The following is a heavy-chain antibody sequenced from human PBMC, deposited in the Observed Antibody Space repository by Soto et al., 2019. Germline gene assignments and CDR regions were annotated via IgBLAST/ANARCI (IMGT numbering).Heavy chain of an antibody. D-gene: IGHD5-18*01. Sequence: QVQLVQSGAEVKKPESSVKVSCKAPGGTFSTYAISWVRQAPGQGLGWMGGIIPMFGAANYAQGFQDRVTITADASTNPVYMELSSLTSEDTAVYFCASGLQLWLRRINNGYSGWGQGTLVTVSS. CDR3: ASGLQLWLRRINNGYSG. CDR2: IIPMFGAA. CDR1: GGTFSTYA. V-gene: IGHV1-69*12. J-gene: IGHJ1*01.